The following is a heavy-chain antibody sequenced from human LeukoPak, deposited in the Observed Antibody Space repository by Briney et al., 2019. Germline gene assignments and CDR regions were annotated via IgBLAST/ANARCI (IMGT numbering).Heavy chain of an antibody. V-gene: IGHV3-15*01. CDR2: IKSKTDGGTT. J-gene: IGHJ4*02. CDR1: GFTFSNAW. CDR3: TTGNEEVVVPAAIRYNDY. D-gene: IGHD2-2*02. Sequence: GGSLRLSCAASGFTFSNAWMSWVRQAPGKGLEWVGRIKSKTDGGTTDYAAPVKGRFTISRDDSKNTLYLRMNSLKTEDTAVYYCTTGNEEVVVPAAIRYNDYWGQGTLVTVSS.